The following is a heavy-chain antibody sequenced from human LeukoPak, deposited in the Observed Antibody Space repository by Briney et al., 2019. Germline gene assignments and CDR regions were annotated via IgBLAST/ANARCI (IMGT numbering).Heavy chain of an antibody. CDR2: IKQDGSEK. CDR1: GFTFSSYW. J-gene: IGHJ3*02. D-gene: IGHD2-2*02. V-gene: IGHV3-7*01. CDR3: ARVGCSSTSCYRGWDDAFDI. Sequence: GWSLRLSCAASGFTFSSYWMSWVGQAPGKGLEGVANIKQDGSEKYYVDSVKGRFTISRDNAKNSLYLQMNSLRAEETAVYYCARVGCSSTSCYRGWDDAFDIWGQGTMVTVSS.